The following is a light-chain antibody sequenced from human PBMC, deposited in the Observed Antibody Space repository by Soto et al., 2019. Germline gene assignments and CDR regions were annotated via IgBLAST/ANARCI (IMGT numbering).Light chain of an antibody. CDR3: QQSAGSLT. CDR1: QSVSNTY. Sequence: EIVLTQSPGTLSLSPGEGATLSCWASQSVSNTYLAWYQQKPGQAPRLLIYGASSRATGIPDRFSGSGSGSNFTLTISSLEPEDFAVYYCQQSAGSLTFGPGTTVNI. CDR2: GAS. V-gene: IGKV3-20*01. J-gene: IGKJ3*01.